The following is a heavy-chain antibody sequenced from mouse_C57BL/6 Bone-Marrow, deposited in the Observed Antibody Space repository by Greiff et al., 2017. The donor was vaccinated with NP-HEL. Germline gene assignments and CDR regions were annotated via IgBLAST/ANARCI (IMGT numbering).Heavy chain of an antibody. CDR1: GFTFSDYY. CDR3: ARHAGTNFDY. Sequence: EVKLVESGGGLVQPGGSLKLSCAASGFTFSDYYMYWVRQTPEKRLEWVAYISNGGGSTYYPDTVKGRFTISRDNAKNTLYLQMSRLKSEDTAMYYCARHAGTNFDYWGQGTTLTVSS. J-gene: IGHJ2*01. CDR2: ISNGGGST. D-gene: IGHD4-1*01. V-gene: IGHV5-12*01.